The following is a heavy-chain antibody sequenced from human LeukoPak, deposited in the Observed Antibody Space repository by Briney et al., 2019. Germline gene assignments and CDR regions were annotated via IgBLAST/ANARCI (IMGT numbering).Heavy chain of an antibody. CDR3: ARRRADIAALRFDY. CDR1: GGSISSSSYY. D-gene: IGHD6-6*01. J-gene: IGHJ4*02. V-gene: IGHV4-39*01. Sequence: PSETLSLTCTVSGGSISSSSYYWGWIRQPPGKGLEWIGSIYYSGSTYYNPSLKSRVTISVDTSKNQFSLKLSSVTAADTAVYYCARRRADIAALRFDYWGQGTLVTVSS. CDR2: IYYSGST.